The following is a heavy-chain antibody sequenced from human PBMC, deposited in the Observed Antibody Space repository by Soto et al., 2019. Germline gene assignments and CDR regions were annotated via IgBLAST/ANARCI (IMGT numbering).Heavy chain of an antibody. CDR2: IVVGSGNT. D-gene: IGHD3-10*01. Sequence: ASVKVSCKASGFTFTSSAVQWVRQARGQRLEWIGRIVVGSGNTNYAQKFQERVTITRDMSTSTAYMELSSLRSEDTAVYYCAVLLPRLLNRSDDYCGQGTLVTVSS. CDR1: GFTFTSSA. J-gene: IGHJ4*02. CDR3: AVLLPRLLNRSDDY. V-gene: IGHV1-58*01.